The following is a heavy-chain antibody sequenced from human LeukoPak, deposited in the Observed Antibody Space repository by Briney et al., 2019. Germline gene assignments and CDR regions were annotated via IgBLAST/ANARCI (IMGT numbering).Heavy chain of an antibody. J-gene: IGHJ4*02. Sequence: RGGSLRLSCAASGFTFSDYSMNWVRQPPGKGLECVLFISTSGTYMYYADSVKGRFTISRDNAKNSLYLQMSSLRAEDTAVYYCARGGLGQLWYFFDYWGQGSLVTVSS. CDR1: GFTFSDYS. V-gene: IGHV3-21*01. D-gene: IGHD5-18*01. CDR2: ISTSGTYM. CDR3: ARGGLGQLWYFFDY.